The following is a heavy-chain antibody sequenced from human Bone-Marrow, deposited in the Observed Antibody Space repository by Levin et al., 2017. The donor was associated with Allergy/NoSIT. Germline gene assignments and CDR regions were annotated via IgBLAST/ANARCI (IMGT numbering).Heavy chain of an antibody. CDR2: ISWKSADI. J-gene: IGHJ4*02. V-gene: IGHV3-9*01. CDR1: GFTFDDYA. CDR3: VKGGGLAARPGRDYLDY. D-gene: IGHD6-6*01. Sequence: SLKISCAASGFTFDDYAMHWVRQAPGKGLEWVSGISWKSADIVYADSVKGRFTISRDNAKNSLYLQMNSLRVEDTALYYCVKGGGLAARPGRDYLDYWGRGTLVTVSS.